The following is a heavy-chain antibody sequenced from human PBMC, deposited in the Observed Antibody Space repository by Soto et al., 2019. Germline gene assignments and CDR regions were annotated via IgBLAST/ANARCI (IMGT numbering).Heavy chain of an antibody. Sequence: GGSLRLSCATSGFSFTSSWMTWVRQAPGKGLEWVANIKEDGSEKYYVDSVKGRFTISRDNAKKSLFLQMSSLRVDDTAVYYCARGWGAAAETFDYWGQGTLVTVSS. J-gene: IGHJ4*02. CDR3: ARGWGAAAETFDY. CDR1: GFSFTSSW. CDR2: IKEDGSEK. D-gene: IGHD6-13*01. V-gene: IGHV3-7*01.